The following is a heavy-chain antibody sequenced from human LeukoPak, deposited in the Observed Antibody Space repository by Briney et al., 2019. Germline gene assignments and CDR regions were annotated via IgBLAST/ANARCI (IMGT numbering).Heavy chain of an antibody. J-gene: IGHJ3*02. V-gene: IGHV4-59*01. CDR2: IYYSGST. CDR3: AKDSHDSSAYACDI. CDR1: GGSISSYY. D-gene: IGHD3-22*01. Sequence: PSETLSLTCTVSGGSISSYYWSWIRQPPGEGLEWIGYIYYSGSTNYNPSLKSRVTISVDTSKNQFSLNVSSVTAADTAVYYCAKDSHDSSAYACDIWGQGTMVTVSS.